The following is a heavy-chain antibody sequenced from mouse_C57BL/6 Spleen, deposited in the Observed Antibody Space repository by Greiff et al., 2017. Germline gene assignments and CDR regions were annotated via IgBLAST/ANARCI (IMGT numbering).Heavy chain of an antibody. J-gene: IGHJ2*01. CDR2: ISSGGDYI. CDR3: TRSRVNDYFDY. D-gene: IGHD2-2*01. CDR1: GFTFSSYA. Sequence: EVQVVESGEGLVKPGGSLKLSCAASGFTFSSYAMSWVRQTPEKRLEWVAYISSGGDYIYYADTVKGRFTISRDNARNTLYLQMSSLKSEDTAMDYCTRSRVNDYFDYWGQGTTLTVSS. V-gene: IGHV5-9-1*02.